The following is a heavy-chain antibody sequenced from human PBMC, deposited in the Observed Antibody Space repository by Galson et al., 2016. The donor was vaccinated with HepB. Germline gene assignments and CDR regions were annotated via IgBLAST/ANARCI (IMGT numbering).Heavy chain of an antibody. D-gene: IGHD6-25*01. Sequence: SLRLSCAASGFTFSDFYMAWIRQAPGKGLEYVSHISSGGRDTNYADSVKGRFTISRDNAKKSLYLQMNSLRAEDTAVHYCARDRTSRAALDYWGQGTLVTVSS. CDR3: ARDRTSRAALDY. CDR1: GFTFSDFY. CDR2: ISSGGRDT. J-gene: IGHJ4*02. V-gene: IGHV3-11*06.